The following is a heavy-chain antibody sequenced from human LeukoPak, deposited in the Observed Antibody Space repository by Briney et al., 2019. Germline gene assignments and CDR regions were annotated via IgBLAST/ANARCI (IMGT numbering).Heavy chain of an antibody. CDR2: IYYTGST. V-gene: IGHV4-59*01. D-gene: IGHD3-10*01. CDR3: ARHYDSGTYPLDY. CDR1: GGSISNYY. Sequence: KPSETLSLTCTVSGGSISNYYWSWIRQPPGRGLEWIGNIYYTGSTIYNPSLKSRVTISLDTSKNQFSLKLSSVTAADTAVYYCARHYDSGTYPLDYWGQGALVTVSS. J-gene: IGHJ4*02.